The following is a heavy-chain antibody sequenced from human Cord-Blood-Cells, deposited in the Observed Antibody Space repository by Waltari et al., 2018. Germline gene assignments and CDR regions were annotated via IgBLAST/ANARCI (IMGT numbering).Heavy chain of an antibody. CDR3: TTQLVDY. CDR1: GLTFRHPL. V-gene: IGHV3-15*01. J-gene: IGHJ4*02. Sequence: EVQLVESGGGSVKPGRSLRLSCPASGLTFRHPLVGWVRQAPGKGLEWVGRIKSKTDGGTTDYAAPVKGRFTISRDDSKNTLYPQMNSLKTEDTAVYYCTTQLVDYWGQGTLVTVSS. CDR2: IKSKTDGGTT.